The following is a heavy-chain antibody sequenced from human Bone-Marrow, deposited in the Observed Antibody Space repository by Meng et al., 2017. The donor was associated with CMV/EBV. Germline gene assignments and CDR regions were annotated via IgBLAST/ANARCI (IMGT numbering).Heavy chain of an antibody. CDR2: IFPSGST. D-gene: IGHD7-27*01. CDR3: ARHLLWGQSQT. J-gene: IGHJ5*02. Sequence: SETLSLTCSVSGDSISNYYWSWIRQPPGKGLEWIGEIFPSGSTNYNPSLKSRVTISLDSSTHQFSLNLTSMTAADTAVYYCARHLLWGQSQTWGQGTLVTVSS. CDR1: GDSISNYY. V-gene: IGHV4-34*12.